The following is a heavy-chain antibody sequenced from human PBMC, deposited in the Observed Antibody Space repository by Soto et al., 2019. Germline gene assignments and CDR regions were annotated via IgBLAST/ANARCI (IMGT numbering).Heavy chain of an antibody. CDR2: ISDSGRIT. D-gene: IGHD3-16*01. CDR3: ARDHGGGGLALEY. Sequence: QVHLEESGGGLVKPGGSLRLSCTASGFTFSDYYMSWIRQAPGKGLEWISDISDSGRITHHADSVEGRFTISRDNAKDSLYLQWNNLRPEDSAIYYCARDHGGGGLALEYWGQGTLVSVSS. V-gene: IGHV3-11*01. J-gene: IGHJ4*02. CDR1: GFTFSDYY.